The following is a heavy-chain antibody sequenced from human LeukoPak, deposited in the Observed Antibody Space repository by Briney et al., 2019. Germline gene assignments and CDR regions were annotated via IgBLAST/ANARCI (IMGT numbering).Heavy chain of an antibody. D-gene: IGHD5-12*01. CDR1: GLTFSDSS. J-gene: IGHJ4*02. CDR3: ATDKYGGPVH. CDR2: ISPTSHT. V-gene: IGHV3-69-1*01. Sequence: GGSLRLSCAASGLTFSDSSMNWVRQGPGKGLEWLSYISPTSHTLYADSVKGRFTISRDNAKNSLYLQMNSLKDEDTAVYYCATDKYGGPVHWGQGTLVTVSS.